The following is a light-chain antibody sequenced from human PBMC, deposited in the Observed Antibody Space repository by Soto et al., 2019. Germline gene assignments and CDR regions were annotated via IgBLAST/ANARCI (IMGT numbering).Light chain of an antibody. Sequence: EIVLTQSPGILSLSPGERATLSCRVSQSVGSSLVWYQQKPGQAPRLLVYGASSRATDIPDRFSGSGSGTDFTLTISRLEPEDFAVYSCQQYGSSPLTFGGGTKVEIK. CDR3: QQYGSSPLT. CDR1: QSVGSS. J-gene: IGKJ4*01. CDR2: GAS. V-gene: IGKV3-20*01.